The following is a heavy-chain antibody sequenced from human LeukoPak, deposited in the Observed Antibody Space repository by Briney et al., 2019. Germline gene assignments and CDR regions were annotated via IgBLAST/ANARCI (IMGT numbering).Heavy chain of an antibody. D-gene: IGHD3-3*01. CDR3: ARELRFLEWLRPDY. J-gene: IGHJ4*02. CDR2: IIPIFGTA. Sequence: GASVKVSCKASGGTFSSYAISWVRQAPGQGLEWMGRIIPIFGTANYAQKFQGRVTITTDESTSTAYMELSSLRSEDTAVYYCARELRFLEWLRPDYWGQGTLVTVSS. V-gene: IGHV1-69*05. CDR1: GGTFSSYA.